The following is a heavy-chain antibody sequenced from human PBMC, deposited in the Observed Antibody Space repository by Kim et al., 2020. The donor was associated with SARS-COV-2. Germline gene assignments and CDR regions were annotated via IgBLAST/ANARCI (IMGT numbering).Heavy chain of an antibody. D-gene: IGHD3-22*01. J-gene: IGHJ6*02. CDR1: GGSISSYY. V-gene: IGHV4-59*01. Sequence: SETLSLTCTVSGGSISSYYWSWIRQPPGKGLEWIGYIYYSGSTNYNPSLKSRVTISVDTSKKQFSLKLSSVTAADTAVYYCARETLISSGYFGGMDVWGQGTTVTVSS. CDR2: IYYSGST. CDR3: ARETLISSGYFGGMDV.